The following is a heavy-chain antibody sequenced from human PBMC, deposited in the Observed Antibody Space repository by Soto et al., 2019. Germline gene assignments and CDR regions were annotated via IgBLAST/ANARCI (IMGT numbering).Heavy chain of an antibody. D-gene: IGHD1-1*01. CDR1: GFDISRGYS. J-gene: IGHJ4*02. CDR2: IYPSVSS. CDR3: AREKVGTTFFDN. V-gene: IGHV4-38-2*02. Sequence: SATVSLTSGVSGFDISRGYSWSLVQQPPGKGLEWIGSIYPSVSSYHNPSLATRLRLSIDTSKNQLTLNLTSVTAADTALYFCAREKVGTTFFDNWGQGIQVTVSS.